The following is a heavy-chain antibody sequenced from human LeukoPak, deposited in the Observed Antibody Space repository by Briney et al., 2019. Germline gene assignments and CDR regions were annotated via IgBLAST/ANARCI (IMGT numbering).Heavy chain of an antibody. J-gene: IGHJ4*02. CDR3: AREVHDASSGYYTGLYYFDY. Sequence: ASETLSLTCAVSGGSISNSNWWSWVRQPPGKGLEWIGEIYHSGSTNYNPSLKSRVTISVDKSKNQFSLKLSSVTAADTAVYYCAREVHDASSGYYTGLYYFDYWGQGTLVTVSS. D-gene: IGHD3-22*01. CDR1: GGSISNSNW. CDR2: IYHSGST. V-gene: IGHV4-4*02.